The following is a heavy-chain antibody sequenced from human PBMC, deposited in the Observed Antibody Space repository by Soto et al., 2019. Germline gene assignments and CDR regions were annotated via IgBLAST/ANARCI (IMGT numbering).Heavy chain of an antibody. J-gene: IGHJ4*02. Sequence: HPGGSLRLSCAASGFTFSSYAMSWVRQAPGKGLEWVSAISGSGGSTYYADSVKGRFTISRDNSKNTLYLQMNSLRAEDTAVYYCAKDGVLLVPAASHFDYWGQGTLVTVSS. CDR2: ISGSGGST. CDR1: GFTFSSYA. D-gene: IGHD2-2*01. V-gene: IGHV3-23*01. CDR3: AKDGVLLVPAASHFDY.